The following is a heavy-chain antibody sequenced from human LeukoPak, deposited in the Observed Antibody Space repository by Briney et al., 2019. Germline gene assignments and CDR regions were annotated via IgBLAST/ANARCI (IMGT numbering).Heavy chain of an antibody. CDR2: INHSGST. CDR3: ARRYSNYFFDS. CDR1: GGSFSGYY. D-gene: IGHD4-11*01. Sequence: SETLSLTCAVYGGSFSGYYWSWIRQPPGKGLGWIGEINHSGSTNYNPSLKSRVTISVDTSKNQFSLKLSSVTAADTAVYYCARRYSNYFFDSWGQGTLVTVSS. J-gene: IGHJ4*02. V-gene: IGHV4-34*01.